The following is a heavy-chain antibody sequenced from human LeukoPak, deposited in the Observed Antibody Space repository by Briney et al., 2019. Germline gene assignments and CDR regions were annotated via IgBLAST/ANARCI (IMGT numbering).Heavy chain of an antibody. Sequence: PSETLSLTCTVSGGSISSSSYYWDWIRQPPGKGLEWIGSIYYSGSTYYNPSLKSRVTISVDTSKNQFSLKLSSVTAADTAVYYCARVGLEGIVVVPAAMTERVYYYYMDVWGKGTTVTVSS. V-gene: IGHV4-39*07. CDR3: ARVGLEGIVVVPAAMTERVYYYYMDV. D-gene: IGHD2-2*01. J-gene: IGHJ6*03. CDR2: IYYSGST. CDR1: GGSISSSSYY.